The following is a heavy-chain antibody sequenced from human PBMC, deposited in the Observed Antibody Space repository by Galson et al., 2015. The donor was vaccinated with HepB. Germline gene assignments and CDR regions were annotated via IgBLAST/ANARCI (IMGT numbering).Heavy chain of an antibody. Sequence: SLRLSCAASGFTFSSYAMSWVRQAPGKGLEWVSAISGSGGSTYYADSVKGRFTISRDNSKNTLYLQMNSLRAEDTAVYYCAKDLDYYDSSALGGFDYWGQGTLVTVSS. CDR2: ISGSGGST. V-gene: IGHV3-23*01. CDR1: GFTFSSYA. J-gene: IGHJ4*02. D-gene: IGHD3-22*01. CDR3: AKDLDYYDSSALGGFDY.